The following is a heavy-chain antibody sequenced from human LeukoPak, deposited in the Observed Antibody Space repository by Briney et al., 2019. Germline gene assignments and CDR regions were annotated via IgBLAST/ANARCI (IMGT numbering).Heavy chain of an antibody. Sequence: SETLSFTCTVSGGSISSSSYYWRWIRQPPGKGLERTGSMYYTGSTYSNPSLKSRVSIPVETSEHQFSVKLSSVTAADTAVYYCARESRYFEWLPRWFDPWGQGTLVTVSS. CDR1: GGSISSSSYY. J-gene: IGHJ5*02. V-gene: IGHV4-39*07. CDR2: MYYTGST. CDR3: ARESRYFEWLPRWFDP. D-gene: IGHD3-9*01.